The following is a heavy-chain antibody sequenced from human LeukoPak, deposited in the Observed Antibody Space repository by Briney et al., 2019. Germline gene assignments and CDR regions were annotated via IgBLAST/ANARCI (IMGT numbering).Heavy chain of an antibody. CDR2: IHYSGSA. J-gene: IGHJ4*02. CDR3: ASLRGYSYGPLDY. D-gene: IGHD5-18*01. V-gene: IGHV4-39*01. CDR1: GGSISSRSYY. Sequence: SETLSLTCTVSGGSISSRSYYWGWIRQPPGKGLEWIGSIHYSGSASYNPSLTSRVTISVDTSKNQLSLKLSSVTAADTAVYYCASLRGYSYGPLDYWGQGTLVTVSS.